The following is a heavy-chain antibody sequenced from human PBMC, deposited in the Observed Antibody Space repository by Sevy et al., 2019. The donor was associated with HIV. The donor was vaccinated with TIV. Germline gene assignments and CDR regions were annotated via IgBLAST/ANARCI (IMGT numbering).Heavy chain of an antibody. CDR3: ARGMATTNDAFDI. CDR2: IYSGGST. D-gene: IGHD1-1*01. CDR1: GFTVSSNY. J-gene: IGHJ3*02. V-gene: IGHV3-53*01. Sequence: GGSLRLSCAASGFTVSSNYMSWVRQAPGKGLEWVSVIYSGGSTYYADSVKGRFTISRDNSKNRLYLQMNSLRAEDTAVYYCARGMATTNDAFDIWGQGTMVTVSS.